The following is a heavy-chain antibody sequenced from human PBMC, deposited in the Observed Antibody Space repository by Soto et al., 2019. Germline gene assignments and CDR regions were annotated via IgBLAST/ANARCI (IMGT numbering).Heavy chain of an antibody. CDR2: TYYRSKWYN. V-gene: IGHV6-1*01. Sequence: SKTLSLTCVISGDSVSSNNVAWNWIRQSPSRGLEWLGRTYYRSKWYNDYAVSVKSRITINPDTSKNQFSLQLNSVTPEDTAVYYCARDRSEYSSSFDAFDIWGQGTMVTVSS. J-gene: IGHJ3*02. CDR1: GDSVSSNNVA. CDR3: ARDRSEYSSSFDAFDI. D-gene: IGHD6-6*01.